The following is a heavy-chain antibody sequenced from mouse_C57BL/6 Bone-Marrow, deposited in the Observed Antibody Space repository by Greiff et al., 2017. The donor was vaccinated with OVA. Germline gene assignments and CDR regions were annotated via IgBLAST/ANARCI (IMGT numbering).Heavy chain of an antibody. V-gene: IGHV5-12*01. D-gene: IGHD1-3*01. J-gene: IGHJ2*01. CDR2: ISNGGGSN. CDR1: GFTFSDYY. CDR3: ARHKSNYFDY. Sequence: DVMLVESGGGLVQPGGSLKLSCAASGFTFSDYYMYWVRQTPEKRLEWVAYISNGGGSNYYPDTVKGRFTISRDNAKNTLYLQMSLLKSEDTAMYYCARHKSNYFDYWGQGTTLTVSS.